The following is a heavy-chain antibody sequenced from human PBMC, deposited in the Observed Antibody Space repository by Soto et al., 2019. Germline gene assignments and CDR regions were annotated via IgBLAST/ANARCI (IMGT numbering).Heavy chain of an antibody. CDR1: GGSISSSSYY. V-gene: IGHV4-39*01. CDR3: ARRRSSCLNYYSFYMDA. CDR2: IYYSGST. J-gene: IGHJ6*03. D-gene: IGHD6-19*01. Sequence: SETLSLTCTVSGGSISSSSYYWGWIRQPPGKGLEWIGSIYYSGSTYYNPSLKSRVTISVDTSKNQFSLKLSSVTAADTAVYYCARRRSSCLNYYSFYMDAWGKGPTVTVS.